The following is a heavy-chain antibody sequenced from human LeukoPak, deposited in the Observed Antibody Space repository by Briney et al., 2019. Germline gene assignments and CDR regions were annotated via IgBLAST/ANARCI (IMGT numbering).Heavy chain of an antibody. CDR1: GGSISSYY. Sequence: SETLSLTCTVSGGSISSYYWSWIRQPAGKGLEWIGRIYTSGSTNYNPSLKSRVTMSVDTSKNQFSLKLSSVTAADTAVYYCARGGHYYDSSAYGFDYWGQGTLVTVSS. CDR3: ARGGHYYDSSAYGFDY. V-gene: IGHV4-4*07. D-gene: IGHD3-22*01. J-gene: IGHJ4*02. CDR2: IYTSGST.